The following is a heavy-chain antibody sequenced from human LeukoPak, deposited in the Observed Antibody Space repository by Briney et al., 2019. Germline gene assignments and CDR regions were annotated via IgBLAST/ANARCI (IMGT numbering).Heavy chain of an antibody. J-gene: IGHJ5*02. CDR1: GGTFSSYA. V-gene: IGHV1-69*13. CDR2: IIPIFGTA. CDR3: ARGGYGVVVTAAWGFDP. D-gene: IGHD2-21*02. Sequence: SVKVSCKASGGTFSSYAINWVRQATGQGLEWMGGIIPIFGTANYAQKFQGRVTITADESTSTAYMELSSLRSEDTAVYYCARGGYGVVVTAAWGFDPWGQGTLVTVSS.